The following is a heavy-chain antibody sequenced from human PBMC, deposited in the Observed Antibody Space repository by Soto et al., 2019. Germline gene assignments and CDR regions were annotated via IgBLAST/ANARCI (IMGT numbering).Heavy chain of an antibody. CDR3: ARDSVVVPAAMPSYYYYYMDV. J-gene: IGHJ6*03. Sequence: GGSLRLSCAASGFNFSSYAMHWVRQAPGKGLEYVSAISSNGGSTYYANSVKGRFTISRDNSKNTLYLQMGSLRAEDMAVYYCARDSVVVPAAMPSYYYYYMDVWGKGTTVTV. V-gene: IGHV3-64*01. CDR1: GFNFSSYA. CDR2: ISSNGGST. D-gene: IGHD2-2*01.